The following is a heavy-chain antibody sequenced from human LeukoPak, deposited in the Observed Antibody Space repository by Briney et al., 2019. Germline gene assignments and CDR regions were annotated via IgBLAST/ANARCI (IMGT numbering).Heavy chain of an antibody. CDR1: GGSISSGGYY. V-gene: IGHV4-31*03. D-gene: IGHD2-2*01. CDR3: ARYVVVPAAMLEAFDI. J-gene: IGHJ3*02. CDR2: IYYSGST. Sequence: SETLSLTCTVSGGSISSGGYYWSWIRQHLGKGLEWIGYIYYSGSTYYNPSLKSRVTISVDTSKNQFSLKLSSVTAAHTAVYYCARYVVVPAAMLEAFDIWGQGTMVTVSS.